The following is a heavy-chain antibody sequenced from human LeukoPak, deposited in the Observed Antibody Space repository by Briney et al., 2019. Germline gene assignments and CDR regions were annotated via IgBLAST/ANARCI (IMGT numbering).Heavy chain of an antibody. Sequence: ASVKVSCKASGYTFTSYYMHWVRQAPGQGLEWMGIINLSGGSTSYAQKFQGRVTMTRDMSTSTVYMELSSLRSEDTAVYYCARGRAPIVGASHFDYWGQGTLVTVSS. CDR1: GYTFTSYY. CDR2: INLSGGST. D-gene: IGHD1-26*01. CDR3: ARGRAPIVGASHFDY. J-gene: IGHJ4*02. V-gene: IGHV1-46*01.